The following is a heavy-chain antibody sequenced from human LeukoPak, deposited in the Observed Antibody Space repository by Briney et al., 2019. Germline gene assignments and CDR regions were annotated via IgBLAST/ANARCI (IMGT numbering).Heavy chain of an antibody. D-gene: IGHD4-17*01. CDR2: IYHSGST. CDR1: GGSISSGGYS. Sequence: SSETLSLTCAVSGGSISSGGYSWSWIRQPPGKGLEWIGYIYHSGSTYYNPSLKSRVTISVDRSKNQFSLKLSSVTAADTAVYYCAREGNDYGAKGVRYFDYWGQGTLVTVSS. J-gene: IGHJ4*02. CDR3: AREGNDYGAKGVRYFDY. V-gene: IGHV4-30-2*01.